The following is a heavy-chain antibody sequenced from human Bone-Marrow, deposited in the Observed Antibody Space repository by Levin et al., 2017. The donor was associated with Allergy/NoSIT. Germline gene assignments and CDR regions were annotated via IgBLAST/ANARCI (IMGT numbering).Heavy chain of an antibody. CDR3: ARGGVAGTERDAFDI. J-gene: IGHJ3*02. D-gene: IGHD6-19*01. Sequence: GVLKISCAASGFTFSSYDMHWVRQATGKGLEWVSAIGTAGDTYYPGSVKGRFTISRENAKNSLYLQMNSLRAGDTAVYYCARGGVAGTERDAFDIWGQGTMVTVSS. CDR2: IGTAGDT. V-gene: IGHV3-13*01. CDR1: GFTFSSYD.